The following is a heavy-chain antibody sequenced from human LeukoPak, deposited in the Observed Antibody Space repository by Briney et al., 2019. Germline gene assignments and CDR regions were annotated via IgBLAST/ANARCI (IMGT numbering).Heavy chain of an antibody. D-gene: IGHD3-3*01. CDR2: ISGGGGST. CDR3: AKGEVIGGSYYYGMDV. J-gene: IGHJ6*02. V-gene: IGHV3-23*01. CDR1: GFTFRSYA. Sequence: GGSLRLSCAASGFTFRSYAMSWVRQAPGKGLEWVSAISGGGGSTYHADSVRGRFTISRDNSKNTLYLQMNSLRAEDTVVYYCAKGEVIGGSYYYGMDVWGQGTTVTVSS.